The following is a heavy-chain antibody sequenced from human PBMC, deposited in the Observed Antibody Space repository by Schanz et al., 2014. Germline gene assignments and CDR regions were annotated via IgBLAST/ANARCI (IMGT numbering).Heavy chain of an antibody. J-gene: IGHJ4*02. CDR3: AREYGDSPADF. Sequence: QVQLVQSGTQVKKPGASVKVSCKASGYTFTDYGLSWARQAPGQGLEWMGRIIPIHGIANYAQNCQGRVTIAADRSTSTAYMELSSLRSEDTAVYYCAREYGDSPADFWGQGTLVTGSS. CDR2: IIPIHGIA. V-gene: IGHV1-69*09. D-gene: IGHD4-17*01. CDR1: GYTFTDYG.